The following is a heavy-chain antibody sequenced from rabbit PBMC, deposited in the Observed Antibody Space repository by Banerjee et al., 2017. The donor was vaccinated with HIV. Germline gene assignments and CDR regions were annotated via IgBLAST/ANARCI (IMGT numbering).Heavy chain of an antibody. D-gene: IGHD6-1*01. CDR1: GFDFSSKYY. CDR2: IYTSSGST. V-gene: IGHV1S40*01. CDR3: ARDRGVTGYAYATYYFNL. Sequence: QSLEESGGDLVKPGASLTLTCTASGFDFSSKYYLCWVRQAPGRGLEWIACIYTSSGSTRYASWAKGRFTVSKTSSTTVTLQMTSLTAADTATYFCARDRGVTGYAYATYYFNLWGQGTLVTVS. J-gene: IGHJ4*01.